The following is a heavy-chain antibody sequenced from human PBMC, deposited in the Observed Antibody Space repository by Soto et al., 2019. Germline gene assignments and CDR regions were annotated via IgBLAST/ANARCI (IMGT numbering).Heavy chain of an antibody. CDR1: GDSIRSGTYS. Sequence: QVQLQESGPGLVRPSQTLSLTCTVSGDSIRSGTYSWTWIRQHPGKGLEWIGVIYNSGTTYYNPSLKSRINSASDTSKNQITLKMSSVTAADTAIYYCARDSSWRGYCDLWGQGTLVTVSS. CDR3: ARDSSWRGYCDL. CDR2: IYNSGTT. J-gene: IGHJ4*02. D-gene: IGHD3-3*01. V-gene: IGHV4-31*03.